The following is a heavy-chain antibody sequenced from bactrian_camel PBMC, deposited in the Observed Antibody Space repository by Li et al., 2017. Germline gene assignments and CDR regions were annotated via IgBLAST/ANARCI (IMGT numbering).Heavy chain of an antibody. CDR1: GDIFSTSC. J-gene: IGHJ4*01. D-gene: IGHD2*01. V-gene: IGHV3S53*01. Sequence: HVQLVESGGGSVQAGGSLKLSCAVSGDIFSTSCMGWFRQAPGQERQLVSFISSNGTTGYPESVKGRFTISVDSAKTTLTLQMNSLKTEDTAVYTCAAGITSRRNVGYCYPDKYYGQGTQVTVS. CDR2: ISSNGTT.